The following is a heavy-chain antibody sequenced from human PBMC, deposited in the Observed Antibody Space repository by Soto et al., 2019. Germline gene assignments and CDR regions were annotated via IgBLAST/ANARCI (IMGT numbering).Heavy chain of an antibody. Sequence: SETLSLTCAVYGGSFSGYYWSWIRQPPGEGLEWIGEINHSGSTNYNPSLKSRVTISVDTSKNQFSLKLSSVTAADTAVYYCASLRGYSYGSNWFDPWGQGTLVTVSS. V-gene: IGHV4-34*01. CDR3: ASLRGYSYGSNWFDP. CDR1: GGSFSGYY. J-gene: IGHJ5*02. D-gene: IGHD5-18*01. CDR2: INHSGST.